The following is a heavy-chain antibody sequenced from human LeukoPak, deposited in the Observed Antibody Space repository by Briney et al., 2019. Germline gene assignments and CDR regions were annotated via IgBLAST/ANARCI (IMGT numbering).Heavy chain of an antibody. J-gene: IGHJ4*02. CDR1: GFTFSSYS. CDR3: AKDLPAAVD. Sequence: GGCLRLSCAASGFTFSSYSMSWVRQAPGKGLEWVSFISSSSSDIYYADSIKGRFTISRDNAKNSLLLQMNSLRVDDTAVYYCAKDLPAAVDWGQGTLVTVSS. V-gene: IGHV3-21*01. D-gene: IGHD2-2*01. CDR2: ISSSSSDI.